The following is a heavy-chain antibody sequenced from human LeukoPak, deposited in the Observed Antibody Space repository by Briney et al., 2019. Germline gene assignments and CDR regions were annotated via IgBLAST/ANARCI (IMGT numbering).Heavy chain of an antibody. CDR3: ARHPYYYDSSDYDYAFDI. V-gene: IGHV4-30-2*01. Sequence: SQTLSLTCAVSGGSISSGGYSWSWIRQPPGKGLEWIGYIYHSGSTYYNPSLKSRVTISVDTSKNQFSLKLSSVTAADTAVYYCARHPYYYDSSDYDYAFDIWGQGTMVTVSS. CDR1: GGSISSGGYS. D-gene: IGHD3-22*01. CDR2: IYHSGST. J-gene: IGHJ3*02.